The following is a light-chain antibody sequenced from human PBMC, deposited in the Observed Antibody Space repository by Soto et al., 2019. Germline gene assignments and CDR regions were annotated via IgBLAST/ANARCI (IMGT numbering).Light chain of an antibody. CDR3: QQYGSPPLT. V-gene: IGKV3-20*01. J-gene: IGKJ4*01. CDR1: QSVSSSD. CDR2: GAS. Sequence: EIVLTQSPGTLSLSPGERATLSCRASQSVSSSDLAWYQQKPGQAPRPLIYGASSRATGIPDRFSGSGSGTDFTLTIIILEPEDFAVYHCQQYGSPPLTFGGGTKVDIK.